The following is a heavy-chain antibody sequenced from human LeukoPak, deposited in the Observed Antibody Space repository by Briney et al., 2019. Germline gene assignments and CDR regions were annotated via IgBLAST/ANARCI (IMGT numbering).Heavy chain of an antibody. V-gene: IGHV3-48*04. CDR2: ISSSGSTI. Sequence: GGSLRLSCAASGFTFSSYSMNWVRQAPGKGLEWVSYISSSGSTIYYADSVKGRFTISRDNAKNSLYLQMNSLRAEDTAVYYCARGMYYYDSSGYYHNPFDYWGQGTLVTVSS. J-gene: IGHJ4*02. D-gene: IGHD3-22*01. CDR1: GFTFSSYS. CDR3: ARGMYYYDSSGYYHNPFDY.